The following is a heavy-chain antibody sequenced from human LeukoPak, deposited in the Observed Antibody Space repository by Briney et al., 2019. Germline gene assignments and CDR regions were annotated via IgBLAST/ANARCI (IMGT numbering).Heavy chain of an antibody. CDR2: IQYDGSSK. CDR1: GFTFSTYG. J-gene: IGHJ1*01. Sequence: GGSLRLSCAASGFTFSTYGMHWVRQAPGKGLEWVAVIQYDGSSKFHAESVKGRFTISRDNFKKTLYLQMNSLRAEDTAVYYCASEDSSGYHREYFQNWGQGTLVTVSS. V-gene: IGHV3-30*19. CDR3: ASEDSSGYHREYFQN. D-gene: IGHD3-22*01.